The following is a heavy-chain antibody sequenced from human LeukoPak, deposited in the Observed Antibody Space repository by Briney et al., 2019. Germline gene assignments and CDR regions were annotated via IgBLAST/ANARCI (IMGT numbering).Heavy chain of an antibody. CDR1: VYTFTSYD. Sequence: EASVKVSCKASVYTFTSYDINWVRQATGQGREWMGWINPNSGGTNYAQKFQGRVTMTRDTSISTAYMELSRMRSDGTAVYYCARGPILFAFDIWGQGTMVTVSS. CDR3: ARGPILFAFDI. V-gene: IGHV1-2*02. J-gene: IGHJ3*02. CDR2: INPNSGGT.